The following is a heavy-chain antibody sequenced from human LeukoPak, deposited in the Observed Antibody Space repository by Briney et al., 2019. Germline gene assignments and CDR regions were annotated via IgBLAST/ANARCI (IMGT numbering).Heavy chain of an antibody. J-gene: IGHJ5*02. CDR2: FDLEYGGT. D-gene: IGHD3-3*01. V-gene: IGHV1-24*01. CDR1: GYTFTVLS. CDR3: ATLFYDISSDYYDNLFDP. Sequence: ASVKVSCKVSGYTFTVLSIHWVRQAPGQGHERMGGFDLEYGGTIYAQKVQGRVSMTADTSTDTAYMELSSLRSEDTAVYFCATLFYDISSDYYDNLFDPWGQGTLVTVSS.